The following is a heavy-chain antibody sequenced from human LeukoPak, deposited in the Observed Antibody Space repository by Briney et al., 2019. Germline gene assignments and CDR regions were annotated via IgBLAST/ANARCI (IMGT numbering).Heavy chain of an antibody. Sequence: PGGSLRLSCAASGFTFSDYSMNWVRQAPGKGLEWVSAISGSGGNTYYADSVKGRFTISRDNSRNTLYLQMNSLRAEDTAVYYCATEPPLVNYYTYYMDVWGEGTTVTISS. CDR3: ATEPPLVNYYTYYMDV. V-gene: IGHV3-23*01. CDR1: GFTFSDYS. J-gene: IGHJ6*03. D-gene: IGHD3-22*01. CDR2: ISGSGGNT.